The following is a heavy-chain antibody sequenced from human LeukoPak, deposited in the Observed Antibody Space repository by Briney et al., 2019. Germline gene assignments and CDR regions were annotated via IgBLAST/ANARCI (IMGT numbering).Heavy chain of an antibody. Sequence: SETLSLTCTVSGGSISTSRHYWGWMRRPPGKGLEWIGSIYYSENTYTYYNPSLKSRVTISVDTSKNQFSLKLRSVTAADTAVYYCARHGQWLVLDNWFDPWGQGTLVTVSS. CDR2: IYYSENTYT. D-gene: IGHD6-19*01. J-gene: IGHJ5*02. CDR3: ARHGQWLVLDNWFDP. V-gene: IGHV4-39*01. CDR1: GGSISTSRHY.